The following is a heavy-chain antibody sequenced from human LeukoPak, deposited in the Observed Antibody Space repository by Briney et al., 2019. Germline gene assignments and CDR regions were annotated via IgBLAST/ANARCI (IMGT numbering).Heavy chain of an antibody. Sequence: GGPLRLSCAASGFTFSSYAMHWVRQAPGKGPEYVSAISSNGGSTYYANSVKGRFTISRDNSKNTLYLQMGSLRAEDMAVYYCARVLGLGWGQGTLVTVSS. CDR1: GFTFSSYA. CDR3: ARVLGLG. CDR2: ISSNGGST. D-gene: IGHD1-26*01. V-gene: IGHV3-64*01. J-gene: IGHJ4*02.